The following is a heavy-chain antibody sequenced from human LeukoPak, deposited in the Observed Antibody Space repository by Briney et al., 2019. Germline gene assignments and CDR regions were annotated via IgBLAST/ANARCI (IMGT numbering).Heavy chain of an antibody. CDR1: GGSISSSSYY. V-gene: IGHV4-39*01. CDR2: IYYSGST. Sequence: PSETLSLTCTVSGGSISSSSYYWGWIRQPPGKGLEWIGSIYYSGSTYYNPSLKSRVTISVDTSKNQFSLKLSSVTAADTAVYYCARYLYDFWSGYYINWFDPWGQGTLVTVSS. J-gene: IGHJ5*02. CDR3: ARYLYDFWSGYYINWFDP. D-gene: IGHD3-3*01.